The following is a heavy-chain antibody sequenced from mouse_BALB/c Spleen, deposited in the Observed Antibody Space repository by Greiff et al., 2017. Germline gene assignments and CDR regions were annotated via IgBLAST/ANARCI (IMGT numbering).Heavy chain of an antibody. J-gene: IGHJ4*01. Sequence: EVKLMESGGGLVKPGGSLKLSCAASGFTFSSYTMSWVRQTPEKRLEWVATISSGGSYTYYPDSVKGRFTISRDNAKNTLYLQMSSLKSEDTAMYYCTQYDAMDYWGQGTSVTVSS. CDR1: GFTFSSYT. CDR2: ISSGGSYT. V-gene: IGHV5-6-4*01. CDR3: TQYDAMDY.